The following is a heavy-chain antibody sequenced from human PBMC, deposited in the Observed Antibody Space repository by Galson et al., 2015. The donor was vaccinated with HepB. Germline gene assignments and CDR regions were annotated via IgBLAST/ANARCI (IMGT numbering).Heavy chain of an antibody. V-gene: IGHV6-1*01. CDR2: TYYRSKWYN. D-gene: IGHD6-13*01. J-gene: IGHJ6*02. CDR3: ARDVSNTYAVSSSWYGGPSYYYYYGMDV. Sequence: CAISGDSVSTNSAAWNWIRQSPPRGLEWLGRTYYRSKWYNGYAVSVKSRIVINADTSKNQFSLKLSSVTAADTAVYYCARDVSNTYAVSSSWYGGPSYYYYYGMDVWGQGTTVTVSS. CDR1: GDSVSTNSAA.